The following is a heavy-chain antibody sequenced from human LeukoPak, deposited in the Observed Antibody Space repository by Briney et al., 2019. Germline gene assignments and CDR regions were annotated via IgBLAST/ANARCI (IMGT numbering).Heavy chain of an antibody. CDR1: GYSFTSYW. V-gene: IGHV5-51*01. Sequence: GESLKISCKGSGYSFTSYWIGWARQMPGKGLEWMGIIYPGDSDTITRDSPSFQGQVTISADKSIGTAFLQWSSLKASDTAMYYCAKSSPRGYGAFDIWGQGTMVTVSS. D-gene: IGHD2-15*01. J-gene: IGHJ3*02. CDR3: AKSSPRGYGAFDI. CDR2: IYPGDSDTIT.